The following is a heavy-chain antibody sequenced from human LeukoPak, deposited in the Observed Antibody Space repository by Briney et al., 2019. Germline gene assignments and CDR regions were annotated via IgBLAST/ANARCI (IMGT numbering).Heavy chain of an antibody. J-gene: IGHJ5*02. CDR2: ISGSGGST. D-gene: IGHD2-2*02. V-gene: IGHV3-23*01. CDR1: GFTFSSYA. Sequence: GGSLRLSCAASGFTFSSYAMSWVRQAPGKGLEWVSAISGSGGSTYYADSVKGRFTISRDNSKNTLYLQMNSLTGEDTAVYYRARDRIPAAIRTNWFDPWGQGTLVTVSS. CDR3: ARDRIPAAIRTNWFDP.